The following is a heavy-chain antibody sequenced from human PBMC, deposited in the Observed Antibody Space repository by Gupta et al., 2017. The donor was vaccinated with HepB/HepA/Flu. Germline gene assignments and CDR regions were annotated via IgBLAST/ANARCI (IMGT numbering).Heavy chain of an antibody. CDR1: GFTFSSYG. J-gene: IGHJ6*03. CDR2: IWYDGSNK. D-gene: IGHD4-11*01. V-gene: IGHV3-33*01. CDR3: ARGPDYSNYDRYYYYYMDV. Sequence: QVQRVESGGGVVQPGRSLRLSCAASGFTFSSYGRHWVRQAPGKGLEWLAVIWYDGSNKYYADSVKGRFTISRDNSKNTLYLQMNSLRAEDTAVYYCARGPDYSNYDRYYYYYMDVWGKGTTVTVSS.